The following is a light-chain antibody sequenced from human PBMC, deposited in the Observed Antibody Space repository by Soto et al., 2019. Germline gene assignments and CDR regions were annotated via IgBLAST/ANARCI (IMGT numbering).Light chain of an antibody. CDR2: DAA. J-gene: IGKJ2*01. Sequence: DIQMTQSPSTLSASVGDRVTITCRASQSVRNWLVWYQQKPGKAPKLLIYDAASLESGVPSRFSGSGFGTEFTLTISSLQPDDFATYYCQQFNTYSYTFGQGTKVDIK. V-gene: IGKV1-5*01. CDR3: QQFNTYSYT. CDR1: QSVRNW.